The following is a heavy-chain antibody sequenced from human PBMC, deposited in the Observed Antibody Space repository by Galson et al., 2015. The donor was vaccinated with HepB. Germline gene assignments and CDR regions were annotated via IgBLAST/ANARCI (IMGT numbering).Heavy chain of an antibody. Sequence: SLRLSCAASGFTFNNYGMHWVRQAPGKGLEWVAFISYDGRQKNCRDSVKGRLTISRDNSKNTLSLLMNSLRTEDTALYFCVRHAAGWNDARQKYHQYYMDVWGKGTTVTVS. CDR3: VRHAAGWNDARQKYHQYYMDV. D-gene: IGHD1-1*01. J-gene: IGHJ6*03. CDR2: ISYDGRQK. CDR1: GFTFNNYG. V-gene: IGHV3-33*05.